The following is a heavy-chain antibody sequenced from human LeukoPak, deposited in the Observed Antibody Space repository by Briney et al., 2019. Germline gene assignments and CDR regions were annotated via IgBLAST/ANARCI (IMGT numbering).Heavy chain of an antibody. CDR3: ARHMSGGATLD. CDR2: IYYAGST. CDR1: GDSISKYY. J-gene: IGHJ4*02. V-gene: IGHV4-59*08. D-gene: IGHD2-21*01. Sequence: SETLSLTCTVSGDSISKYYCSWIRQPPGKGLEWIAYIYYAGSTYYNPSLKSRVTMSVDTSKNQFSLSLSSVTAADTAVYYCARHMSGGATLDGGEGTLVTVS.